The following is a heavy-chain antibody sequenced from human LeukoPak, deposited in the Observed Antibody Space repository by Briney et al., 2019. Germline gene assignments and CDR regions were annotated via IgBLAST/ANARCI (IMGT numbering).Heavy chain of an antibody. D-gene: IGHD3-10*01. CDR1: GGTFSSYA. Sequence: SVKVSCKASGGTFSSYAISWVRQAPGQGLEWMGRIIPILDIANYAQKFQGRVTITADKSTSTAYMELSSLRSEDTAVYYCARKATMVRGENWFDPWGQGTLVTVSS. J-gene: IGHJ5*02. CDR2: IIPILDIA. V-gene: IGHV1-69*04. CDR3: ARKATMVRGENWFDP.